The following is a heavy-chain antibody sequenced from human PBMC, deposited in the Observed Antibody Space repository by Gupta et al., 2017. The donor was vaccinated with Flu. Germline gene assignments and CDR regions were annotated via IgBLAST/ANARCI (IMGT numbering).Heavy chain of an antibody. D-gene: IGHD5-24*01. J-gene: IGHJ4*02. CDR1: GFTFSTYW. CDR3: ARDSSDGYNYIVAQLDN. Sequence: EVQLVESGGGLVQPGGSLRLSCAASGFTFSTYWMSWVRQAPGKGLEWVANVKQDGSAKYYVDSVKGRFTISRDNAQNSLYLQMNSLRVEDTAVYYCARDSSDGYNYIVAQLDNWGQGILVTVSS. V-gene: IGHV3-7*01. CDR2: VKQDGSAK.